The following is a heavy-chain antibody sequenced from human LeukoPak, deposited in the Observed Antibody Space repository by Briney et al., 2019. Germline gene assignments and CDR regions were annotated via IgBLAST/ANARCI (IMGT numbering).Heavy chain of an antibody. D-gene: IGHD6-19*01. J-gene: IGHJ5*02. V-gene: IGHV3-15*01. CDR1: GFTFSNAW. CDR2: IKSKTDGGTT. CDR3: STDFLGIAVAGHDP. Sequence: PGGSLRLSCAASGFTFSNAWMTWVRQAPGKGREWVGRIKSKTDGGTTDYAAPVKGRFTISRDDSKNTLYLHMNSLKTEDTAVYYCSTDFLGIAVAGHDPWGQGTLVAVSS.